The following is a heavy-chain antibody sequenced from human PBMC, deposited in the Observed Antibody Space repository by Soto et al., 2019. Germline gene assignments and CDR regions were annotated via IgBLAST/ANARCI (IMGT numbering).Heavy chain of an antibody. CDR1: GFTFSSYW. CDR3: ARGQTVAGSGVLFDY. V-gene: IGHV3-7*05. Sequence: EVQLVESGGALVQPGGSLRLSCAASGFTFSSYWMNWVRQAPGTGLEWVANINGDGREKYYVDSVKGRFTISRDNAKNSLYLQMNSLRAEETAVSDCARGQTVAGSGVLFDYWGQGTLVAVSS. D-gene: IGHD6-13*01. J-gene: IGHJ4*02. CDR2: INGDGREK.